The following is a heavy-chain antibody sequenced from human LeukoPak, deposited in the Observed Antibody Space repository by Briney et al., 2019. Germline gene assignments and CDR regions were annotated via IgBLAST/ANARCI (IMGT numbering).Heavy chain of an antibody. Sequence: GGSLRLSCEGSAFIFSGHWMSWVRQAPGKGLEWVANIKQDGSTKYYLDSVKGRLTVSRDNAKNSVFLQINSLRAEDTAIYYCARIGYSSSSFDYWGQGTLVTVSS. CDR1: AFIFSGHW. V-gene: IGHV3-7*03. J-gene: IGHJ4*02. CDR3: ARIGYSSSSFDY. CDR2: IKQDGSTK. D-gene: IGHD6-6*01.